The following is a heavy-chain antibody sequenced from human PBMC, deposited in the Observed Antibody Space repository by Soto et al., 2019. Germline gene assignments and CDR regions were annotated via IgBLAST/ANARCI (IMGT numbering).Heavy chain of an antibody. J-gene: IGHJ4*02. V-gene: IGHV3-21*01. CDR1: GFTYSRYA. CDR2: ISSTTNYI. Sequence: GGSLRLSCEASGFTYSRYAMSWVRQAPGKGLEWVSSISSTTNYIYYADSMKGRFTVSRDNAKNSVYLEMNSLSAEDTAVYYCARETEDLTSNFDYWGQGTLVTVSS. CDR3: ARETEDLTSNFDY.